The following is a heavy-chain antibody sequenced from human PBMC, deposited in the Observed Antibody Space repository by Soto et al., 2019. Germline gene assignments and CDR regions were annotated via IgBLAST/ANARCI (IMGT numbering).Heavy chain of an antibody. CDR2: INPNSGDT. CDR1: GYTFTGYY. J-gene: IGHJ4*02. CDR3: ARGGSSGWYGDY. D-gene: IGHD6-19*01. Sequence: QVQLVQSGAEVKNPGASVKVSCKASGYTFTGYYMHWVRQAPGQGLAWMGWINPNSGDTNYAQKFQGRVTMTRDTYISTGYRELSRLRSGDTAVYYCARGGSSGWYGDYWGQGILVTVSS. V-gene: IGHV1-2*02.